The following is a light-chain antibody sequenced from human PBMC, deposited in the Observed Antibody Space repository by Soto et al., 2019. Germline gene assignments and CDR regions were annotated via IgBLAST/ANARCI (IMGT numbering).Light chain of an antibody. CDR3: QVWESSGDVV. CDR2: DNS. J-gene: IGLJ3*02. CDR1: NIGIKS. Sequence: SYELTQAPSVSVAPGQTARITCGGGNIGIKSAQRYQQQPGQAPVMVVYDNSDRPSAIPERISGSNSGSSATLTISRVEDGDEADYYCQVWESSGDVVFGGGTKLTVL. V-gene: IGLV3-21*02.